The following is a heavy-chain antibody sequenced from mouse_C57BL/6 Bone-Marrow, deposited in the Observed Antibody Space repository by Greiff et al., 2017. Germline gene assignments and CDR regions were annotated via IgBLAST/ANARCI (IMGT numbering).Heavy chain of an antibody. CDR3: AIITTVVAHWYFDV. CDR1: GYTFTSYG. D-gene: IGHD1-1*01. J-gene: IGHJ1*03. Sequence: QVQLQQSGAELARPGASVKLSCKASGYTFTSYGISWVKQRTGQGLEWIGEIYPRSGNTYYNEKFKGKATLTAAKSSSTAYMELRSLTSEDSAVYFCAIITTVVAHWYFDVWGTGTTVTVSS. V-gene: IGHV1-81*01. CDR2: IYPRSGNT.